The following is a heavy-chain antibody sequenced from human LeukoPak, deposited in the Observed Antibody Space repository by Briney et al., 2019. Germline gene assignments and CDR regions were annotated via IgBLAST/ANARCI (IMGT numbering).Heavy chain of an antibody. V-gene: IGHV3-15*01. J-gene: IGHJ4*02. CDR1: GFTFSDYG. Sequence: GGSLRLSCGVSGFTFSDYGMSWVRQAPGKGLEWVGRIKNKIDGGTTDYAAPVKGRFTISRDDSKNTLFLQVDSLKTEDTAVYYCTTIPSMQRWAEGTVVTVSS. CDR3: TTIPSMQR. CDR2: IKNKIDGGTT.